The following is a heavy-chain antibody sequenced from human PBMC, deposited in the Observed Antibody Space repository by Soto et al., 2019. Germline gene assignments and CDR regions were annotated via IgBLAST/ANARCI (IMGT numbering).Heavy chain of an antibody. D-gene: IGHD3-10*01. CDR3: AKEVRNSNWFDP. CDR1: GFTFSSYA. Sequence: EVPLLESGGCLVQPGGSLRLSCAASGFTFSSYAMSWVRQAPGKGLEWVSAISGSGGSTYYADSVKGRFTISRDNSKNTLYLQMNSLRAEDTAVYYCAKEVRNSNWFDPWGQGTLVTVSS. CDR2: ISGSGGST. V-gene: IGHV3-23*01. J-gene: IGHJ5*02.